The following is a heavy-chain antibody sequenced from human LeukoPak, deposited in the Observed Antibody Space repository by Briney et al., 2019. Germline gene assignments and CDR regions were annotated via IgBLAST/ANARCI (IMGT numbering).Heavy chain of an antibody. CDR3: ARGGVLKSVDY. CDR2: VCDIGST. CDR1: GGSIGSHY. J-gene: IGHJ4*02. D-gene: IGHD3-16*01. V-gene: IGHV4-59*11. Sequence: SETLSLTCTVSGGSIGSHYWTWIRQTPGKGLEWIGYVCDIGSTKYNPSLKSRVTISVDTSKNQFSLRLSSVTAADTAVYYCARGGVLKSVDYWGQGTLVAVSS.